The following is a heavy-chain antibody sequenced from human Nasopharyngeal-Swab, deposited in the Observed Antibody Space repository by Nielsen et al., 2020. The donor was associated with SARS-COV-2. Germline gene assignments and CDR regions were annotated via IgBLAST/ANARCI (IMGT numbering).Heavy chain of an antibody. Sequence: SETLSLTCTVSGGSISSYYWSWIRQPPGKGLEWIGYIYYSGSTNYNPSLKSRVTISVDTSKNQFSLKLSSVTAADTAVYYCARRRAVVVPAAIQGPYYYYMDVWGKGTTVTVSS. V-gene: IGHV4-59*08. D-gene: IGHD2-2*02. CDR2: IYYSGST. CDR3: ARRRAVVVPAAIQGPYYYYMDV. CDR1: GGSISSYY. J-gene: IGHJ6*03.